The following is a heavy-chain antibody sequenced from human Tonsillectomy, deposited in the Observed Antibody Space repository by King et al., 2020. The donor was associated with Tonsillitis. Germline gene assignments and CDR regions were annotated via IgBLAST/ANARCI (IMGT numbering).Heavy chain of an antibody. D-gene: IGHD2-15*01. J-gene: IGHJ4*02. V-gene: IGHV3-23*04. CDR2: ISGSGGST. CDR1: GFTFSSYA. Sequence: VQLVESGGGLVQPGGSLRLSCAASGFTFSSYAMSWVRQAPGKGLEWVSAISGSGGSTYYADSVKGRFTISRDNSKNTLYLQMNSLRAEDTAVYYCARNKGYCSGGDCQHPDYWGQGTLVTVSS. CDR3: ARNKGYCSGGDCQHPDY.